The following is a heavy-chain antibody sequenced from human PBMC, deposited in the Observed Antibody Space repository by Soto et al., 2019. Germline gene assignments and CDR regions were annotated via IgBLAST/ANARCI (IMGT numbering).Heavy chain of an antibody. CDR1: GFTFSSYS. J-gene: IGHJ4*02. CDR2: ISGSGANT. Sequence: EVQLLESGGGLEQPGGSQRLSCAASGFTFSSYSMSWVRQAPGKGLEWVSLISGSGANTYYADSVKSRFTVSRDNSKSTLFLQMNSLRAEDTAIYYRARGRSQTSFSFEYWGQGILVTVSS. CDR3: ARGRSQTSFSFEY. V-gene: IGHV3-23*01.